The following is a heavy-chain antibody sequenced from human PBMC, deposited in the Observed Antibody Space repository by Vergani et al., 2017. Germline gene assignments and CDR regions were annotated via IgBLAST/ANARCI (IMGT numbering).Heavy chain of an antibody. CDR3: ARNRRPNSSSWASYDYYYGMDV. CDR1: GYTFTSYY. D-gene: IGHD6-13*01. V-gene: IGHV1-46*01. Sequence: QVQLVQSGAEVKKPGASVKVSCKASGYTFTSYYMHWVRQAPGQGLEWMGIINPSGGSTSYAQKFQGRVTMTRDTSTSTVYMELSSLRSEDTAVYYCARNRRPNSSSWASYDYYYGMDVWGQGTTVTVSS. J-gene: IGHJ6*02. CDR2: INPSGGST.